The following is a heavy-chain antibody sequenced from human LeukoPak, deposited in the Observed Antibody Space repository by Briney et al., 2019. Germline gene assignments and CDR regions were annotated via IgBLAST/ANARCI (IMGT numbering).Heavy chain of an antibody. Sequence: GGSLRLSCAASGFTFSSYEMNWVRQAPGKGLEWVSYISSSGSTIYYADSVKGRFTISRDNSKNTLYLQMNSLRAEDTAVYYCAKLVLSSSVDYWGQGTLVTVSS. J-gene: IGHJ4*02. CDR1: GFTFSSYE. CDR3: AKLVLSSSVDY. D-gene: IGHD6-6*01. CDR2: ISSSGSTI. V-gene: IGHV3-48*03.